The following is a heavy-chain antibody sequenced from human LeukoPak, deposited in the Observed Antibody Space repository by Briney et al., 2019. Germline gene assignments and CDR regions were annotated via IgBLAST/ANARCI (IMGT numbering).Heavy chain of an antibody. Sequence: ASVKVSCKASGYTFTSYYMHWVRQAPGQGLEWMGIINPSGGSTSYAQKFQGRVTMTRDMSTSTVYMELSSLRSGDTAVYYCAAGYGDYVPYYYYMDVWGKGTTVTVSS. D-gene: IGHD4-17*01. J-gene: IGHJ6*03. CDR2: INPSGGST. CDR3: AAGYGDYVPYYYYMDV. V-gene: IGHV1-46*01. CDR1: GYTFTSYY.